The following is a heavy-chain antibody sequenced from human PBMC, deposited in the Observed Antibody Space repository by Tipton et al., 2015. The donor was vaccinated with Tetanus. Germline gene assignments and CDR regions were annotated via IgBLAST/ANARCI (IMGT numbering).Heavy chain of an antibody. Sequence: TLSLTCTVSGGSVSSYYWTWFRQPPGKRLEWIGFVSSSGNSNYSPSLTGRVSMSLDTSKQQFSLSLTSATAADTAVYYCAILPKHWLAPRGAPWGQGILVTVSS. CDR1: GGSVSSYY. CDR3: AILPKHWLAPRGAP. D-gene: IGHD6-19*01. J-gene: IGHJ5*02. CDR2: VSSSGNS. V-gene: IGHV4-4*07.